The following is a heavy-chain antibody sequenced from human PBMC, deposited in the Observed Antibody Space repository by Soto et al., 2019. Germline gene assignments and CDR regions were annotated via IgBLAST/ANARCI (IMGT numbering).Heavy chain of an antibody. CDR1: GFTVSSNY. D-gene: IGHD3-22*01. J-gene: IGHJ4*02. CDR3: ARCLSSGYPAD. V-gene: IGHV3-53*02. Sequence: EVQLVETGGGLIQPGGSLRLSCAASGFTVSSNYMSWVRQAPGKGLEWVSVIYSGGSTYYADSVKGRFTISRDNSKNTPYLQMNSLRAEDTAVYYCARCLSSGYPADWGQGTLVTVSS. CDR2: IYSGGST.